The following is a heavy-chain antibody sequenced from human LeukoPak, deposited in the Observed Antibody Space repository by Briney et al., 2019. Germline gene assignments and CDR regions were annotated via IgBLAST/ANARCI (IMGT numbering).Heavy chain of an antibody. CDR1: GFTFNTYA. J-gene: IGHJ4*02. Sequence: GGSLRLSCAASGFTFNTYAMSWVRQAPGKGLEWVSAIVASAVSTYYADSVKGRFTISRDNSRNTVYLQMNSLRAEDTAVYYCAKEDPYVNVGFNYWSQGALVTVSS. D-gene: IGHD2-2*03. V-gene: IGHV3-23*01. CDR3: AKEDPYVNVGFNY. CDR2: IVASAVST.